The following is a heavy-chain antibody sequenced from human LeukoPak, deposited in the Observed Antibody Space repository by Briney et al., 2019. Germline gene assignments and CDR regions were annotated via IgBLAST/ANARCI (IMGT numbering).Heavy chain of an antibody. CDR3: GTHAGRTGSDD. J-gene: IGHJ4*02. CDR1: GFIFSGYY. CDR2: ISGSGNDI. V-gene: IGHV3-11*01. D-gene: IGHD3/OR15-3a*01. Sequence: GGSLRLSCATSGFIFSGYYMSWIRQAPGKGLEWVSYISGSGNDISYADSVKGRFTISRDNAKGSLYLQMNSLRAADTAVYYCGTHAGRTGSDDWGQGALVTVSS.